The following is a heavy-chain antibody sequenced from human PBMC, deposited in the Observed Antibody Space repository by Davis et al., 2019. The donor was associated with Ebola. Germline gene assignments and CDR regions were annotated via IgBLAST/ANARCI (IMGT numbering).Heavy chain of an antibody. V-gene: IGHV6-1*01. D-gene: IGHD5-12*01. CDR1: GDSVSTAC. Sequence: HSQTLSLTCAISGDSVSTACWHWIRQSPSRGLEWLGRTYYKSKWYNDYAVSVKSRITIDPDTSKNQFSLHLNSVTPEDTAVYYCARGWLRSGLDSWGQGTLVTVSS. CDR2: TYYKSKWYN. CDR3: ARGWLRSGLDS. J-gene: IGHJ4*02.